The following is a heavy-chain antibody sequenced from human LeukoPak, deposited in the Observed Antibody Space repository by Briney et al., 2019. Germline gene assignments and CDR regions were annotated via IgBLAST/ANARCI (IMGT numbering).Heavy chain of an antibody. CDR2: ISTSGSTI. D-gene: IGHD3-22*01. J-gene: IGHJ6*03. Sequence: GGSLRLSCAASGFTFSDYYMSWIRQAPGKGLEGVSYISTSGSTIYYADSVKGRFTISRDNAKNSLYLQMNSLRAEDTAVYYCARCYDSSGYYSNYHMDVWGKGTTVTVS. CDR1: GFTFSDYY. V-gene: IGHV3-11*04. CDR3: ARCYDSSGYYSNYHMDV.